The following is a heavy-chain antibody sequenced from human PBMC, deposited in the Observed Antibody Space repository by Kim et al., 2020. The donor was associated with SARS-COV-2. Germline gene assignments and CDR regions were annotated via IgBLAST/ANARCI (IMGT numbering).Heavy chain of an antibody. V-gene: IGHV1-18*01. D-gene: IGHD5-18*01. J-gene: IGHJ3*02. CDR3: SRYSYGNADSFDI. CDR1: GYTFTSYG. CDR2: ISAYNGNT. Sequence: ASVKVSCKASGYTFTSYGISWFRQAPGQGLEWMGWISAYNGNTNYAQKLQGRVTMTTDTSTSTASMDLRSLRSDDTAVYYCSRYSYGNADSFDIWGQGTM.